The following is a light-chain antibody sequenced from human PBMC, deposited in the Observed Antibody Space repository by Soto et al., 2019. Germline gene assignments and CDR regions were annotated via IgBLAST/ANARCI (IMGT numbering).Light chain of an antibody. CDR2: AAS. CDR3: QQYESSSQT. V-gene: IGKV1-5*01. CDR1: HSVTTW. Sequence: IQVTQSPSTLSASLGDRVTIACRASHSVTTWLAWYQQKPGKAPKLLIYAASSLERGVPSRFSGSGSETEFTLTINSLQPEDSATYYCQQYESSSQTFGQGTKVDI. J-gene: IGKJ1*01.